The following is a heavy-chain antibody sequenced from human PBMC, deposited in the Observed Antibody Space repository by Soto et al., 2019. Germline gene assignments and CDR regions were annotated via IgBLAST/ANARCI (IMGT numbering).Heavy chain of an antibody. V-gene: IGHV4-34*01. J-gene: IGHJ4*02. CDR2: INHSGST. CDR3: ARDKNTGLFDY. CDR1: GGSFSGYY. D-gene: IGHD2-8*02. Sequence: SETLSLTCTVYGGSFSGYYWTWIRQPPGTGLEWIGEINHSGSTNYNPSLKSRVTISVDTSKNQFSLKLTSVTAADTAVYYCARDKNTGLFDYWGQGTLVTVSS.